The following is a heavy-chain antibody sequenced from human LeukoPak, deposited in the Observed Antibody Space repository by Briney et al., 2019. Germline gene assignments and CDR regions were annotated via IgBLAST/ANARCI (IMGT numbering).Heavy chain of an antibody. J-gene: IGHJ3*02. V-gene: IGHV3-74*01. CDR2: FNFDGSTT. CDR1: GXTFSSYW. Sequence: GGSLRLSCAASGXTFSSYWMHWVRQAPGKGLAWVSRFNFDGSTTNYAASVKGRFTISRDNAKNTLYLQMNSLRAEDTAVYYCIRNVQSGFDIWGQGTMVTVSS. CDR3: IRNVQSGFDI. D-gene: IGHD3-3*01.